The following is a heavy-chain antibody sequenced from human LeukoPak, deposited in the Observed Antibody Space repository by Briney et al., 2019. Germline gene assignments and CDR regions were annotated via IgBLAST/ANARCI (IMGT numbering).Heavy chain of an antibody. J-gene: IGHJ4*02. CDR2: ISYDGSNK. CDR1: GFTFSSCD. Sequence: PGGSLRLSCAASGFTFSSCDMHWVRQAPGKGLEWVAVISYDGSNKYYADSVKGRFTISRDNAKNSLYLQMNSLRAEDTALYYGAEDRGGFGFGGGNYFDYWGQGTLVTVSS. CDR3: AEDRGGFGFGGGNYFDY. D-gene: IGHD3-10*01. V-gene: IGHV3-30*03.